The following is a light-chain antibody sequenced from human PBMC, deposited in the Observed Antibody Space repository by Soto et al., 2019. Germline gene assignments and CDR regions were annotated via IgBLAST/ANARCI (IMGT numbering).Light chain of an antibody. Sequence: QSVLTQPASVSGSPGQSITLSCTGTSSDVGSYNFVSWYQQLPGKAPKLMIYEGSKRPSGVSNRFSGSKSGNTASLTISGLQAEDEADYYCCSYAGSGSFVIATGTKLTVL. J-gene: IGLJ1*01. CDR2: EGS. CDR1: SSDVGSYNF. CDR3: CSYAGSGSFV. V-gene: IGLV2-23*03.